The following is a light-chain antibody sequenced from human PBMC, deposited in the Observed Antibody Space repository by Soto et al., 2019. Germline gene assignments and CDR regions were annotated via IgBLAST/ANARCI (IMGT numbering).Light chain of an antibody. J-gene: IGLJ1*01. CDR1: SSDVGVYAY. Sequence: QSALTQPPSASGSPGQSVTISCTGTSSDVGVYAYVSWYQQHPGKAPKLMIYEVSKRPSGVPDRFSGSKSGNTASLTVSGLQAEDEADYYCSSYAGNNNRVFGTETKLTVL. V-gene: IGLV2-8*01. CDR3: SSYAGNNNRV. CDR2: EVS.